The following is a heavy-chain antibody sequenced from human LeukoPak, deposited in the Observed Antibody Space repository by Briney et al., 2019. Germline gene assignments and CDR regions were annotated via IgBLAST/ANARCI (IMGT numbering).Heavy chain of an antibody. D-gene: IGHD1-26*01. V-gene: IGHV1-69*04. CDR3: ASTIVGATGDYYGMDV. CDR2: IIPILGIA. J-gene: IGHJ6*02. CDR1: GYTFTSYG. Sequence: SVKVSCKASGYTFTSYGLTWVRQAPGQGLEWMGRIIPILGIANYAQKFQGRVTITADKSTSTAYMELSSLRSEDTAVYYCASTIVGATGDYYGMDVWGQGTTVTVSS.